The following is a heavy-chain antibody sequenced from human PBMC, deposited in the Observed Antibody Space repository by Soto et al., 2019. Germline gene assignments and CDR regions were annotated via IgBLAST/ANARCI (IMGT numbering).Heavy chain of an antibody. J-gene: IGHJ6*02. CDR1: GFTFSSYG. V-gene: IGHV3-30*18. D-gene: IGHD6-19*01. CDR2: ISYDGSNK. CDR3: AKDRAGEADYYYGMDV. Sequence: QVQLVESGGGVVQPGRSLRLSCAASGFTFSSYGMHWVRQAPGKGLEWVEVISYDGSNKYYADSLKGRFTISTDNYKNKRYLQMNSRRAEDTAVYYCAKDRAGEADYYYGMDVWGQGTTVPVCS.